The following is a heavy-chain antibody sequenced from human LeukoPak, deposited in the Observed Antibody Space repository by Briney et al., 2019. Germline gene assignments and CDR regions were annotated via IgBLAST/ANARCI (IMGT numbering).Heavy chain of an antibody. CDR3: AKTSSSYGLMLPFDY. D-gene: IGHD5-18*01. V-gene: IGHV3-30*18. J-gene: IGHJ4*02. CDR1: GFTFSSYG. Sequence: GGSLRLSCAASGFTFSSYGMHWVRQAPGKGLEWVAVISYDGGNKYYADSVKGRFTISRDNSKNTLYLQMNSLRAEDTAVYYCAKTSSSYGLMLPFDYWGQGTLVTVSS. CDR2: ISYDGGNK.